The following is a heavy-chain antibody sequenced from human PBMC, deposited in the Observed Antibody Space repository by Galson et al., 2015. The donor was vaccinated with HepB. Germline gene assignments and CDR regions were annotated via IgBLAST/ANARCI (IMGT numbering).Heavy chain of an antibody. V-gene: IGHV1-18*04. J-gene: IGHJ6*02. Sequence: SVKVSCKASGYTFTSYGISWVRQAPGQGLEWMGWISAYNGNTNYAQKLQGRVTMTTDTSTSTAYMELRSLRSDDTAVYYCARDALRGYITYYYYGMDVWGQGTTVTVSS. CDR2: ISAYNGNT. CDR3: ARDALRGYITYYYYGMDV. CDR1: GYTFTSYG. D-gene: IGHD4-17*01.